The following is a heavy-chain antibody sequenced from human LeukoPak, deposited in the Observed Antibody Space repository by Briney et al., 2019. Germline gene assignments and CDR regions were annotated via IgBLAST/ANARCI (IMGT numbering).Heavy chain of an antibody. CDR3: VRGTGY. CDR1: GFTFSSYW. J-gene: IGHJ4*02. V-gene: IGHV3-74*03. Sequence: GGSLRLSCAASGFTFSSYWMHWVRHAPGKGLVWVSRISSDGSSTTYADSVKGRFTISRDNAKNTLYLQMNSLRAEDTAVYYCVRGTGYWGQGTLVTVSS. CDR2: ISSDGSST.